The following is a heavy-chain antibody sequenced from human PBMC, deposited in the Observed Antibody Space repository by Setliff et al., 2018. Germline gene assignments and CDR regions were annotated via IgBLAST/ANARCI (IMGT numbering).Heavy chain of an antibody. Sequence: SETLSLTCTVSGDSIYNHFWSWVRQPPGKGLEWIGYIYSTGSTNYNPSLKSRVAISVDTSKNQFSLKVNSVTAADTAIYYCARGLNSVSWTFAYWGQGSLVTVS. V-gene: IGHV4-4*08. D-gene: IGHD2-15*01. CDR3: ARGLNSVSWTFAY. CDR1: GDSIYNHF. J-gene: IGHJ4*02. CDR2: IYSTGST.